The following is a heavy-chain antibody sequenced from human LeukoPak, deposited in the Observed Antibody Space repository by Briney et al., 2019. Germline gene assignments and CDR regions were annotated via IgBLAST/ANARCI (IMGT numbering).Heavy chain of an antibody. CDR3: ARERYDFWSFDY. CDR2: IYTTGTT. Sequence: SETLSLTCTVSGGSFSSYYWSWIRRPPGKGLEWIGYIYTTGTTSYNPSLKSRVTISLDTSKNQSSLQVSSVTAADTAVYYCARERYDFWSFDYWGQGTLVTFSS. J-gene: IGHJ4*02. V-gene: IGHV4-4*09. CDR1: GGSFSSYY. D-gene: IGHD3-3*01.